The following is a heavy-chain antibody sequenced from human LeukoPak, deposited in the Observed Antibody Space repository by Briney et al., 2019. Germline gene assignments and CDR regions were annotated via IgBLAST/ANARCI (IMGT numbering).Heavy chain of an antibody. D-gene: IGHD3-22*01. V-gene: IGHV5-51*01. CDR3: ARLPDQSYYYDSSGYYLYY. Sequence: GESLKISCKASGYSFTTYWIGWVRQAPGKGLEWMGIIYPADSSTEYSPSFQGQVTISVDKSVSTAYLQWSSLKASDTAMYYCARLPDQSYYYDSSGYYLYYWGQGTQVTVSS. CDR2: IYPADSST. J-gene: IGHJ4*02. CDR1: GYSFTTYW.